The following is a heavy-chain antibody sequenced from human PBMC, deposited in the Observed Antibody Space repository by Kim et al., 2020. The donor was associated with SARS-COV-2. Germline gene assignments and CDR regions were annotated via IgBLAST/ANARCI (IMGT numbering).Heavy chain of an antibody. J-gene: IGHJ6*02. CDR2: IYPGDSDT. CDR3: AKVESYSSSDGYYYYGMDV. Sequence: GESLKISCKGSGYSFTSYLIGWVRQMPGKGLEWMGIIYPGDSDTRYSPSFQGQVTISADKSISTAYLQWSSLKASDTAMYYCAKVESYSSSDGYYYYGMDVWGQGTTVTVSS. D-gene: IGHD6-6*01. V-gene: IGHV5-51*01. CDR1: GYSFTSYL.